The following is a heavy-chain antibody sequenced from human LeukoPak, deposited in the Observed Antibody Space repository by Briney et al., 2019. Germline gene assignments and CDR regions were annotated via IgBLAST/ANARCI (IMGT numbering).Heavy chain of an antibody. J-gene: IGHJ4*02. CDR3: AKDFEFKWQQPSDH. D-gene: IGHD1/OR15-1a*01. CDR1: GFSFSNYA. CDR2: ISGTGGNT. Sequence: GGSLRLSCAVSGFSFSNYAMSWVRQFPGKGLEWVSGISGTGGNTYYADSVKGRFTISRDNSKNMLYLQMNTLTAEDTAIYFCAKDFEFKWQQPSDHWGQGTPVTVSS. V-gene: IGHV3-23*01.